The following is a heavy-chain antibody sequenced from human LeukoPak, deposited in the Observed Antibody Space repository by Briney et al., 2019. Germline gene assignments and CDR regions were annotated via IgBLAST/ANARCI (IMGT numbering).Heavy chain of an antibody. CDR3: ARRTSGATGVGFDY. D-gene: IGHD1-26*01. CDR2: IYPGDPDT. J-gene: IGHJ4*02. CDR1: GDSFASFS. V-gene: IGHV5-51*01. Sequence: GEALKISSNGSGDSFASFSIGWGRRMPRKGREWMGFIYPGDPDTRYSPSFQGQVTISADKSISTAYLQWSSLKASDTAMYYCARRTSGATGVGFDYWGQGTLVTVSS.